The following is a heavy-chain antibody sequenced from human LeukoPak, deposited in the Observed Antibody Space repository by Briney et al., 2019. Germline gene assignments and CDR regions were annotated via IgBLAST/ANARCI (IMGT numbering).Heavy chain of an antibody. CDR3: TRYQLADVYYYYYMDV. Sequence: GGSLRLSCAASGFTFSSYAMSWVRQAPGEGLEWVSAISGGGSSTYFADSVKGRFSISRDNSKHTLYLQMNSLRAEDTAVYYCTRYQLADVYYYYYMDVWGKGTTVTVSS. V-gene: IGHV3-23*01. CDR2: ISGGGSST. J-gene: IGHJ6*03. D-gene: IGHD2-2*01. CDR1: GFTFSSYA.